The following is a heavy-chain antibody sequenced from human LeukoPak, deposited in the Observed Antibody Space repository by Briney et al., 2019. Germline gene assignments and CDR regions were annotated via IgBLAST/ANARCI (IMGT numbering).Heavy chain of an antibody. CDR1: GFTFSSYG. D-gene: IGHD5-12*01. Sequence: GGSLRLSCAASGFTFSSYGMHWVRQAPGKGLEWVAVISYDGSNKYYADSVKGRFTISRDNSKNTLYLQMNSQRVEDTAVYYCAKGFSEMVATDEFGYWGQGTLVTVSS. CDR2: ISYDGSNK. J-gene: IGHJ4*02. CDR3: AKGFSEMVATDEFGY. V-gene: IGHV3-30*18.